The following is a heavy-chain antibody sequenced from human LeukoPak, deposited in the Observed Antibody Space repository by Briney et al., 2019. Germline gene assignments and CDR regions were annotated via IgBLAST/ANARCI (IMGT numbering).Heavy chain of an antibody. J-gene: IGHJ4*02. Sequence: PGGSLRLSCAASGFTFSSYAMSWVRQAPGKGLEWVSAISGSGGSTYYADSVKGRFTISGDNSKNTLYLQMNSLRAEDTAVYYCAQAGYCSSTSCSDYWGQGTLVTVSS. CDR2: ISGSGGST. V-gene: IGHV3-23*01. D-gene: IGHD2-2*01. CDR1: GFTFSSYA. CDR3: AQAGYCSSTSCSDY.